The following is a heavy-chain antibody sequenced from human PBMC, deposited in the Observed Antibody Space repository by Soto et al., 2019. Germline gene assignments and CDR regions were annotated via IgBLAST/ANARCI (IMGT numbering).Heavy chain of an antibody. V-gene: IGHV3-23*01. CDR2: ISGSGGST. CDR1: GFTFSSYA. Sequence: EVQLLESGGGLVQPGGSLRLSCAASGFTFSSYAMSWVRQAPGKGLEWVSAISGSGGSTYYADSVKGRFTISRDNSKNALYLQMSSLRAEDTAVYYCAKGLRGRYYDILTGHPTLFDYWGQGTLVTVSS. CDR3: AKGLRGRYYDILTGHPTLFDY. D-gene: IGHD3-9*01. J-gene: IGHJ4*02.